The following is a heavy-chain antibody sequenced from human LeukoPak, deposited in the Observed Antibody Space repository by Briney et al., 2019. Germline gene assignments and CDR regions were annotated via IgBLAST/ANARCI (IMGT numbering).Heavy chain of an antibody. CDR1: GGSISSYY. Sequence: PSETLSLTCTVSGGSISSYYWSWIRQPPGKGLEWIGYFYYSGSTNYNPSLKSRVTISVDTSKNQFSLKLSSVTAAGTAAYYCARVDGRDGYNYDYYYYYMDVWGKGTTVTVSS. CDR2: FYYSGST. D-gene: IGHD5-24*01. CDR3: ARVDGRDGYNYDYYYYYMDV. V-gene: IGHV4-59*01. J-gene: IGHJ6*03.